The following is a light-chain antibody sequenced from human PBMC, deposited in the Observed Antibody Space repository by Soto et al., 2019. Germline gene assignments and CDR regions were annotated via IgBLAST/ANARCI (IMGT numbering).Light chain of an antibody. CDR1: QSLVYSDGNTY. V-gene: IGKV2-30*01. CDR2: KVS. J-gene: IGKJ1*01. Sequence: DVLMTQSPLSLPVTLGQPASISCRSSQSLVYSDGNTYLNWFQQRPGQYPRRLIYKVSNRDSGVPDRLSGSGSGTDFTLKISRVEAEDVGVYYCMRGAFGQGTKVEIK. CDR3: MRGA.